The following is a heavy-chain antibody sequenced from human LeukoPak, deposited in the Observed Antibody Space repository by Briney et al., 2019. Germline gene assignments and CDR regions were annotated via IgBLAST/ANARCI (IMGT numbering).Heavy chain of an antibody. Sequence: PGRSLRLSCAASGFTFSSYAMHWVRQAPGKGLEWVAVISYDGSNKYYADSVKGRFTISRDNSKNTLYLQMNSLRAEDTAVYYCARDLGDIVVVTAAIGMDVWGKGTTVTVSS. CDR3: ARDLGDIVVVTAAIGMDV. D-gene: IGHD2-2*01. CDR2: ISYDGSNK. V-gene: IGHV3-30-3*01. J-gene: IGHJ6*03. CDR1: GFTFSSYA.